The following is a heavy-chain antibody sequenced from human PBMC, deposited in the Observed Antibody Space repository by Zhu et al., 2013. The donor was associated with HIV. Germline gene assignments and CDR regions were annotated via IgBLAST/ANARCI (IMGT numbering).Heavy chain of an antibody. CDR2: ISAYNGNT. Sequence: QVQLVQSGAEVKKPGASVKVSCKASGYTFTSYGISWVRQAPGQGLEWMGWISAYNGNTNYAQKLQGRVTMTTDASTSTAYMELRSLRSDDTAVYYCARDPSTVTTYFYYYYYMDVWGKGTTVTVSS. V-gene: IGHV1-18*01. D-gene: IGHD4-4*01. J-gene: IGHJ6*03. CDR1: GYTFTSYG. CDR3: ARDPSTVTTYFYYYYYMDV.